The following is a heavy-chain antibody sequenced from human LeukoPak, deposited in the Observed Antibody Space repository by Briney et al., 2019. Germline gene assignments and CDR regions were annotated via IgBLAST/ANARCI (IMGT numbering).Heavy chain of an antibody. CDR3: ARDTYYDILTGYYPY. CDR1: GYTFTGYY. Sequence: GASVKVSCKASGYTFTGYYMHWVRQAPGQGLEWMGWINPNSGGTNYAQKFQGRVTMTRDTSISTAYMELSRLRSDDAAVYYCARDTYYDILTGYYPYWGQGTLGTVSS. CDR2: INPNSGGT. D-gene: IGHD3-9*01. V-gene: IGHV1-2*02. J-gene: IGHJ4*02.